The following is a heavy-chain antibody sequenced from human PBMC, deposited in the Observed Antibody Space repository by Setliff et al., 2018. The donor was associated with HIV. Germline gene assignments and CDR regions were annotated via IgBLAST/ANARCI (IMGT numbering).Heavy chain of an antibody. V-gene: IGHV3-15*01. CDR2: IQSKIDGGTT. CDR3: TTYSGYTDGPVEKYFDY. CDR1: GFNFSDAW. J-gene: IGHJ4*02. Sequence: PGGSLRLSCAGSGFNFSDAWMTWVRQAPGKGLEWLGRIQSKIDGGTTDHAAPVKGRFTISGDDSRNTLYLQMNSLKPEDTAVYYCTTYSGYTDGPVEKYFDYWGQGTLVTVSS. D-gene: IGHD5-12*01.